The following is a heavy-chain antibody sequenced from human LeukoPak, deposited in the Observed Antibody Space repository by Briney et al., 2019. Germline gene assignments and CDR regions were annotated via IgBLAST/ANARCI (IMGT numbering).Heavy chain of an antibody. V-gene: IGHV3-53*01. CDR1: GFSVNDNY. Sequence: PGGSLRLSCAVSGFSVNDNYMSWVRQAPGKGLQWVSVMFPDGRTYYADSVKGRFTISRDLARNTLLLRMHSLRADDTAVHYCARTNPVYGDYDYWGQGTLVTVSS. CDR3: ARTNPVYGDYDY. J-gene: IGHJ4*02. D-gene: IGHD4-17*01. CDR2: MFPDGRT.